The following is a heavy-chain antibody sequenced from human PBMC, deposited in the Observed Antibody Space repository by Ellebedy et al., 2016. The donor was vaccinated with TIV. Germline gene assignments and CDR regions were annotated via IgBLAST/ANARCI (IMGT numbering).Heavy chain of an antibody. J-gene: IGHJ4*02. D-gene: IGHD6-19*01. V-gene: IGHV3-30*18. Sequence: GESLKISCAASGFTFTDYEIHWVRQAPGKGLEWVAVMSYDGINKYYADSVKGRLTISGDSSKNTLYLQMKSLRAEDTAVYYCANGWDSQLLARYFDYWGQGTLVIVSP. CDR2: MSYDGINK. CDR1: GFTFTDYE. CDR3: ANGWDSQLLARYFDY.